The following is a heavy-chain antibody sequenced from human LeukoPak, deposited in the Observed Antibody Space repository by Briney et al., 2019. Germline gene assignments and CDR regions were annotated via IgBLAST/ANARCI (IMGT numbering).Heavy chain of an antibody. CDR2: IDPDSGDT. Sequence: ASVKVSCKASGYTFTDYYIHWIRQAPGQGLEWMGWIDPDSGDTTYAQNFQGRVTMTRDTSISTSYMELNRLTSDDTALYYCARDARDYGSQWLLRVDFFDDWGQGALVTVSS. V-gene: IGHV1-2*02. D-gene: IGHD5-12*01. J-gene: IGHJ4*02. CDR3: ARDARDYGSQWLLRVDFFDD. CDR1: GYTFTDYY.